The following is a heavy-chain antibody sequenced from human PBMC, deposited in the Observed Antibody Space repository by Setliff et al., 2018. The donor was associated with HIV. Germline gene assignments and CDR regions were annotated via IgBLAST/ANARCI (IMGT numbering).Heavy chain of an antibody. CDR3: ATFYKLSGTTSFDF. J-gene: IGHJ4*02. CDR1: GYTLSELS. D-gene: IGHD1-7*01. V-gene: IGHV1-24*01. Sequence: GASVKVSCKVSGYTLSELSIHWVRQCPGQGLEWMGGFHPEDGETVYAQKFQDRLTMTEDTSTGTAYMEVGSLTSDDTAVYFCATFYKLSGTTSFDFWGQGTLVTVSS. CDR2: FHPEDGET.